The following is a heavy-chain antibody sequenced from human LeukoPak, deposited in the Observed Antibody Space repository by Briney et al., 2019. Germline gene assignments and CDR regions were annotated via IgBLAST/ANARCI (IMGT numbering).Heavy chain of an antibody. CDR3: ATDPRLSSGAFDY. V-gene: IGHV3-72*01. J-gene: IGHJ4*02. CDR2: SRNKANSYTT. Sequence: PGGSLRLSCATSGFTFSDHYMDWVRQAPGKGLEWVGRSRNKANSYTTEYDASVKCRFTISRDDSKNSLYLQMNSLKTEDTAVYYCATDPRLSSGAFDYWGQGTLVTVSS. D-gene: IGHD3-3*01. CDR1: GFTFSDHY.